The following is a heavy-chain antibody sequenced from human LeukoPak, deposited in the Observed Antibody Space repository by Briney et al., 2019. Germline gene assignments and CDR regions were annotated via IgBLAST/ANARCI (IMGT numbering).Heavy chain of an antibody. J-gene: IGHJ3*02. V-gene: IGHV4-59*01. CDR1: DSSISSYY. CDR2: IYYSWST. Sequence: PSETRSFTCTVSDSSISSYYWCLIQLPPGKGLEWVGYIYYSWSTNYNPSLKSRVTISVDTSKNQFSLKLSSVTAADTAVYYCARDAKSDYGGNSWHAFDIWGQGTMVTVSS. D-gene: IGHD4-23*01. CDR3: ARDAKSDYGGNSWHAFDI.